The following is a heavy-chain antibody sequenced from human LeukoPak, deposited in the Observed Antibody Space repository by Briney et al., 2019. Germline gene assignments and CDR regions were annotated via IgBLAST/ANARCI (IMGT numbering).Heavy chain of an antibody. J-gene: IGHJ6*02. CDR1: GFTFSSYS. D-gene: IGHD2-2*02. V-gene: IGHV3-21*01. CDR2: ISSSSSYI. CDR3: ARVVVPAAILEYYYYGMDV. Sequence: GGSLRLSCAASGFTFSSYSMNWVRQAPGKGLEWVSSISSSSSYIYYADSVKGRFTISRDNAKNSLYLQMNSLRAEDTAVYYCARVVVPAAILEYYYYGMDVWGQGTTVTVSS.